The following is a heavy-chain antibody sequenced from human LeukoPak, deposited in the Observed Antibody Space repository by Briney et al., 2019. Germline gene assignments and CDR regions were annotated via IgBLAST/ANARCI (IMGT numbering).Heavy chain of an antibody. CDR2: IYYSGST. J-gene: IGHJ5*02. CDR1: GGSISSYY. V-gene: IGHV4-59*01. D-gene: IGHD3-9*01. Sequence: SETLSLTCAVYGGSISSYYWSWIRQPPGKGLEWIGYIYYSGSTNYNPSLKSRVTISVDTSKNQFSLKLSSVTAADTAVYYCARTRGYYDILTGYYFDPWGQGTLVTVSS. CDR3: ARTRGYYDILTGYYFDP.